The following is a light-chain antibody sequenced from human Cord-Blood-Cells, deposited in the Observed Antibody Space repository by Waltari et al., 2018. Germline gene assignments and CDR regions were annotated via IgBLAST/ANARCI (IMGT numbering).Light chain of an antibody. CDR3: QSYDSSLSGV. CDR1: SSNIGPGYD. Sequence: QSVLTQPPSVSGAPGQRVPIPCTGSSSNIGPGYDLHWYQQLPGTAPKLLIYGNSNRPSGVPDRFSGSKSGTSASLAITGLQAEDEADYYCQSYDSSLSGVFGGGTKLTVL. V-gene: IGLV1-40*01. CDR2: GNS. J-gene: IGLJ3*02.